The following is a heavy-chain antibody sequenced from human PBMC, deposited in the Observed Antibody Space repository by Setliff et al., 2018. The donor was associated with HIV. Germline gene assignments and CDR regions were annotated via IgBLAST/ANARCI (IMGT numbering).Heavy chain of an antibody. CDR3: AIDMVGGWLRPMPDF. CDR1: GFTLREVS. V-gene: IGHV1-24*01. J-gene: IGHJ4*02. D-gene: IGHD2-2*01. Sequence: ASVKVSCKVSGFTLREVSMHWVRQAPGKGLEWMGYFDPEDGETEYAQKFQGRVTMTEDTSTNTAYMELSGLRSGDTAVYYCAIDMVGGWLRPMPDFWGQGALVTVSS. CDR2: FDPEDGET.